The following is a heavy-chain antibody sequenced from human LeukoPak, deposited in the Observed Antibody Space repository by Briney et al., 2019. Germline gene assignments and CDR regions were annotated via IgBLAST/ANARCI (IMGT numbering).Heavy chain of an antibody. V-gene: IGHV4-39*01. D-gene: IGHD3-3*01. J-gene: IGHJ4*02. CDR3: ARLGAGPTYYDFWSGYSSFYFDY. CDR1: GGFTSSSNYY. CDR2: IHYSGNT. Sequence: SETLSLTCTVSGGFTSSSNYYWGWIRQPPGKGLEWIGGIHYSGNTYYNPSLKSRVTISIDTSKNQFSLKLSSVTAADTAVYYCARLGAGPTYYDFWSGYSSFYFDYWGQGTLVTVSS.